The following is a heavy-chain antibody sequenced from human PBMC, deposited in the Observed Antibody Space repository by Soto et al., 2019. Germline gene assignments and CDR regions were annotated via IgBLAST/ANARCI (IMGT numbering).Heavy chain of an antibody. CDR1: GGSISSSYW. CDR2: IYHGGTT. CDR3: VSSLNYDFWRDGGRHFYFDY. Sequence: QVQLQESGPGLVKPSGTLSLTCAVSGGSISSSYWWNWVRQTPRGGLEWIGKIYHGGTTNYNPSLKNRVTNSVDTSKNQFSLKLTSVTAADTAVYYCVSSLNYDFWRDGGRHFYFDYWGRGILATVSS. V-gene: IGHV4-4*02. D-gene: IGHD3-3*01. J-gene: IGHJ4*02.